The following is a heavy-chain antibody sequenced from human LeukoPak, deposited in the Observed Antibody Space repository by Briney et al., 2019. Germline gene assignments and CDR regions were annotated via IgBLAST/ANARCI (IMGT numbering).Heavy chain of an antibody. J-gene: IGHJ4*02. CDR1: GGSISRYY. V-gene: IGHV4-4*07. D-gene: IGHD5-18*01. Sequence: SETLSLTCTVSGGSISRYYWSWIRQPAGKGLEWIGRIYTSGITNYNPSLKSRVSMSVDTPKNQFSLNLRSVTAEDTAVYYCARDTDSYGPDFDYWGQGTLVTVSS. CDR3: ARDTDSYGPDFDY. CDR2: IYTSGIT.